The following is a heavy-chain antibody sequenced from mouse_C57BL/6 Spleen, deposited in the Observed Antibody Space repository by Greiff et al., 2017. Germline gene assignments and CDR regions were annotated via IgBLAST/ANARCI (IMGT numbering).Heavy chain of an antibody. Sequence: EVHLVESGGDLVKPGGSLKLSCAASGFTFSSYGMSWVRQTPDKRLEWVATISSGGSYTYYPDSVKGRYTISRDNAKNTRYLQRSSLKAEDTDMYYSARQDYDFLFAYWGQGTMVTVSA. J-gene: IGHJ3*01. CDR1: GFTFSSYG. V-gene: IGHV5-6*01. D-gene: IGHD2-4*01. CDR2: ISSGGSYT. CDR3: ARQDYDFLFAY.